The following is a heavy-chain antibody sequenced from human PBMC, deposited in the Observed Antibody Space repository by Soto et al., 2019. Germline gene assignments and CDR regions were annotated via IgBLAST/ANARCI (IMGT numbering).Heavy chain of an antibody. CDR3: ARGTYSNHYYCYYGMDV. J-gene: IGHJ6*02. Sequence: QVQLVQSGAEVKKPGSSVKVSCKASGGTFSSYAISWVRQAPGQGLEWMGGIIPIFGTANYAQKFQGRVTITADESTSXXDMELSSLRSEDTDVDYCARGTYSNHYYCYYGMDVWGQGTTVTVSS. CDR1: GGTFSSYA. CDR2: IIPIFGTA. D-gene: IGHD4-4*01. V-gene: IGHV1-69*12.